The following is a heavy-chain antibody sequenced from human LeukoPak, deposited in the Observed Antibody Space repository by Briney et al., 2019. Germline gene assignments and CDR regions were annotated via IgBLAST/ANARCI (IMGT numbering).Heavy chain of an antibody. V-gene: IGHV4-38-2*02. CDR3: ARDSGSYYGLGSAFDI. D-gene: IGHD1-26*01. CDR1: GYSISSGYY. Sequence: SETLSLTCTVSGYSISSGYYWGWIRQPPGKGLEWIGSIYHSGSTYYNPSLKSRDTISVDTSKNQFSLKLSSVTAADTAVYYCARDSGSYYGLGSAFDIWGQGTMVTVSS. J-gene: IGHJ3*02. CDR2: IYHSGST.